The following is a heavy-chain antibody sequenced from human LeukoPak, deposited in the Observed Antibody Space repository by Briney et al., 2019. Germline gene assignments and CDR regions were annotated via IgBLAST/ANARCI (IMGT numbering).Heavy chain of an antibody. CDR1: GFTFSSYA. CDR2: ISYDGSNK. V-gene: IGHV3-30-3*01. CDR3: ARVSIVVVITEGFDY. J-gene: IGHJ4*02. D-gene: IGHD3-22*01. Sequence: GGSLRLSCAASGFTFSSYAMHWVRQAPGKGLEWVAVISYDGSNKYYADSVKGRFTISRDNSKNTLYLQMNSLRAEDTAVYYCARVSIVVVITEGFDYWGQGTLVTVSS.